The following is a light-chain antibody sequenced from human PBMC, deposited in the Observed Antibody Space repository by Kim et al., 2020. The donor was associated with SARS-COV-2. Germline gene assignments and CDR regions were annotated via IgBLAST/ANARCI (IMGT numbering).Light chain of an antibody. CDR2: DVT. V-gene: IGLV2-11*01. CDR3: CSYAGSPPYV. J-gene: IGLJ1*01. Sequence: QSALTQPRSVSGSPGQSVTISCIGSSSDVGCYHYVSWYQQYPGKAPKLMIFDVTKRPSGVPDRFSGSKSDNTASLTISGLQAEDEADYYCCSYAGSPPYVFGTGTKVTVL. CDR1: SSDVGCYHY.